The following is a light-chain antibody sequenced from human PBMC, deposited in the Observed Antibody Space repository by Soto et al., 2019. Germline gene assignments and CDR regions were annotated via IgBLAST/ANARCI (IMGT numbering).Light chain of an antibody. V-gene: IGLV2-11*01. Sequence: QSVLTQPRSVSGSPGQSGTISCTGTGIDVGGYNFVSWYQHHPGKAPKLMIYDVNKRPSGFPDRFSGSKSGNTASLTISGLQAEDEAGYHCCSYGGSYTLLFGGGTKLTVL. CDR1: GIDVGGYNF. CDR2: DVN. CDR3: CSYGGSYTLL. J-gene: IGLJ2*01.